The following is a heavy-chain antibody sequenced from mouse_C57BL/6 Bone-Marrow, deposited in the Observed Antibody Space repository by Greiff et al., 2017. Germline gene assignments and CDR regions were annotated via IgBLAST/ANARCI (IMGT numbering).Heavy chain of an antibody. Sequence: QVQLQQSGAELAWPGASVKLSCKASGYTFTSYGISWVKQRTGQGLEWIGEIYPRSGNTYYNEKFKGKATLTADKSSSTAYMELRSLPSEDSAVYFCAVRQLRLPFAYWGQGTLVTVSA. CDR2: IYPRSGNT. CDR3: AVRQLRLPFAY. D-gene: IGHD3-2*02. V-gene: IGHV1-81*01. J-gene: IGHJ3*01. CDR1: GYTFTSYG.